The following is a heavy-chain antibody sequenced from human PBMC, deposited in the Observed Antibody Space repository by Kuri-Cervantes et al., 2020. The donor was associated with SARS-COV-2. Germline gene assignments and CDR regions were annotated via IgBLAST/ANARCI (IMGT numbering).Heavy chain of an antibody. J-gene: IGHJ1*01. CDR1: GGSFSGYY. Sequence: SETLSLTCAVYGGSFSGYYWSWIRQSPGKGLEWIGEINHSGSTNYNPSLKSRVTISVDTSKNQFSLKLSSVTAADTAVYYCARHRPTSGYFQHWSQGTLVTVSS. V-gene: IGHV4-34*01. D-gene: IGHD2-2*01. CDR3: ARHRPTSGYFQH. CDR2: INHSGST.